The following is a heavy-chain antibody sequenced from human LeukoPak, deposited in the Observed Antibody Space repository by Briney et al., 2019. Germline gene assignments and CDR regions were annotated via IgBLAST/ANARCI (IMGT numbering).Heavy chain of an antibody. CDR2: ISSSSSYI. Sequence: KSGGSLRLSCAASGFTFSSYSMNWVRQAPGKGLEWVSSISSSSSYIYYADSVKGRLTISRDNAKNSLYLQMNSLRAEDTAVYYCARDFRGVRGFDYWGQGTLVTVSS. D-gene: IGHD3-10*01. V-gene: IGHV3-21*01. CDR3: ARDFRGVRGFDY. J-gene: IGHJ4*02. CDR1: GFTFSSYS.